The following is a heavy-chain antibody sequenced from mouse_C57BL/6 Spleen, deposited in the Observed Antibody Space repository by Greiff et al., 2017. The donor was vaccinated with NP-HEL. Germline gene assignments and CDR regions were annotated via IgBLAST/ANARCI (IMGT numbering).Heavy chain of an antibody. CDR3: ARPRITTVVASFDY. CDR1: GFTFSDYG. J-gene: IGHJ2*01. CDR2: ISSGSSTI. Sequence: EVKLVESGGGLVKPGGSLKLSCAASGFTFSDYGMHWVRQAPEKGLEWVAYISSGSSTISYADTVKGRFTISRDNAKNTLFLQMTSLRSEDTAMYYCARPRITTVVASFDYWGQGTTLTVSS. D-gene: IGHD1-1*01. V-gene: IGHV5-17*01.